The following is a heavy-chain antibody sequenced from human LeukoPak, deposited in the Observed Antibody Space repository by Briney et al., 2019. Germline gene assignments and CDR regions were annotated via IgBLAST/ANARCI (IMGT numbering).Heavy chain of an antibody. CDR1: GGYLRGYY. Sequence: SETLSLTCSVSGGYLRGYYWSWIRRSPGKRLEYIGYIHLSGSTRYNPSLTSRVTMSMDTSKNQFSLKLNSVTAADTAIYYCARLGFGDLLSHYYYYIDVWGKGTTVTVSS. V-gene: IGHV4-59*01. CDR2: IHLSGST. CDR3: ARLGFGDLLSHYYYYIDV. J-gene: IGHJ6*03. D-gene: IGHD3-10*01.